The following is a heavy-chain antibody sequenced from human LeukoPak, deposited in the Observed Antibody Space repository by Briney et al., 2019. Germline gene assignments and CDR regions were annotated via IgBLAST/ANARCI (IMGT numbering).Heavy chain of an antibody. Sequence: ASVKVSCKVSGYTLTELSMHWVRQAPGKGLEWMGGFDPEDGETIYAQKFQGRVTMTEDTSTDTAYMELSSLRSEDTAVYYCATDLRDGYNLWYWDQGTLVTVSS. D-gene: IGHD5-24*01. CDR2: FDPEDGET. CDR3: ATDLRDGYNLWY. V-gene: IGHV1-24*01. J-gene: IGHJ4*02. CDR1: GYTLTELS.